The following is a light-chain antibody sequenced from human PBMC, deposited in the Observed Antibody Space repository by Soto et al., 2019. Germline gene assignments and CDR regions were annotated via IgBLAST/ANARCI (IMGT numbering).Light chain of an antibody. CDR2: AAS. CDR3: QQLKIFPLS. Sequence: IQLTQSPSSLSASVGDRVTITCRASQGISSSLAWYQQQPGKAPKLLIYAASTLQSGVPSRFSGSGSGIDFTLTISSLQPEDFATYYCQQLKIFPLSFGGGTTVEIK. V-gene: IGKV1-9*01. CDR1: QGISSS. J-gene: IGKJ4*01.